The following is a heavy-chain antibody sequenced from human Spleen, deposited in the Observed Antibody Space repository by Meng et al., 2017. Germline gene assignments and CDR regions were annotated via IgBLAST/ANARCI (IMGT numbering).Heavy chain of an antibody. J-gene: IGHJ6*02. CDR1: GFTFDDYG. Sequence: GESLKISCAASGFTFDDYGMSWVRQAPGKGLEWVSAISGSGGSTYYADSVKGRFTISRDNSKNTVHLQMGSLRAEDMAVYHCSRGGMDVWGQGTTVTVSS. V-gene: IGHV3-23*01. CDR2: ISGSGGST. CDR3: SRGGMDV.